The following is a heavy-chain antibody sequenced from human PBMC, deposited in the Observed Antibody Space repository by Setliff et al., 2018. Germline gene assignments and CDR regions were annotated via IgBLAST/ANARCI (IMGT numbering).Heavy chain of an antibody. CDR1: GGTFSSYA. J-gene: IGHJ4*02. D-gene: IGHD6-19*01. CDR2: IIPIFGTA. Sequence: GASVKVSCKASGGTFSSYAISWVRQAPGQGLEWMGGIIPIFGTANYAQKFQGRVTMTRNTSISTAYMELSSLRSEDTAVYYCARGLKQWLGYWGQGTLVTVSS. CDR3: ARGLKQWLGY. V-gene: IGHV1-69*05.